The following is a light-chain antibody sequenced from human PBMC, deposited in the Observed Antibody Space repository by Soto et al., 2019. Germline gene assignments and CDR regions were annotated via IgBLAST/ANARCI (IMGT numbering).Light chain of an antibody. CDR2: DVS. V-gene: IGLV2-11*01. CDR3: CSYAGRYTYV. Sequence: QSALTQPRSASGSPGQSVTISCTGTNSDVGGYNYVSWYQQHPGKAPKLMIYDVSKRPSGVIDRFSGSKSGNTASLTISGLQAEDEADYYCCSYAGRYTYVFGTGTKLTVL. CDR1: NSDVGGYNY. J-gene: IGLJ1*01.